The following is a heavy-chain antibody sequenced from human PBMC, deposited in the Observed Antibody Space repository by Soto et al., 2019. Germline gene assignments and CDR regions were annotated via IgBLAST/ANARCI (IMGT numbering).Heavy chain of an antibody. J-gene: IGHJ3*02. CDR3: AKGGDSSGYWDAFDI. D-gene: IGHD3-22*01. V-gene: IGHV3-23*01. CDR2: ISGSGGST. CDR1: GFTFSSYA. Sequence: RRLSCAASGFTFSSYAMSWVRQAPGKGLEWVSAISGSGGSTYYADSVKGRFTISRDNSKNTLYLQMNSLRAEDTAVYYCAKGGDSSGYWDAFDIWGQGTMVTVSS.